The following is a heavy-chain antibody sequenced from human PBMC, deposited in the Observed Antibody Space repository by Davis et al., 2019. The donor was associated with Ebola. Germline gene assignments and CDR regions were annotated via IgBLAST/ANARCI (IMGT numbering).Heavy chain of an antibody. J-gene: IGHJ4*02. CDR1: GFTFSSYS. CDR2: ISGSGGST. V-gene: IGHV3-23*01. CDR3: AKGTVTRYFDY. Sequence: GESLKISCAASGFTFSSYSMNWVRQAPGKGLEWVSTISGSGGSTYYADSVKGRFTISRDNSKNTLYLQMNSLRAEDTAVYYCAKGTVTRYFDYWGQGTLVTVSS. D-gene: IGHD4-17*01.